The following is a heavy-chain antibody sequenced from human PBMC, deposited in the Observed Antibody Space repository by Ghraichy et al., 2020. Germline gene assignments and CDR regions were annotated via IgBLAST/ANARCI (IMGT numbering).Heavy chain of an antibody. CDR2: ISYDGNNK. Sequence: LSLTCAASGFNFNSYAMHWVRQVPGKGLEWVALISYDGNNKYYADSVKGRFTISRDSSEKTLYLQMNSLRAEDTAVFYCARDPSLLYGRDSGHYSYYGMDVWGQGTTVSV. CDR3: ARDPSLLYGRDSGHYSYYGMDV. CDR1: GFNFNSYA. J-gene: IGHJ6*02. V-gene: IGHV3-30-3*01. D-gene: IGHD3-16*01.